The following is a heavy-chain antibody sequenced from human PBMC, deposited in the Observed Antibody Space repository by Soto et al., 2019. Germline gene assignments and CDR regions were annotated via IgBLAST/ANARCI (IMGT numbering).Heavy chain of an antibody. J-gene: IGHJ5*01. V-gene: IGHV1-18*01. Sequence: ASVKVSCKASGYTFTSYGISWVRQAPGQGLEWMGWISAYNGNTNYAQKFQGRVTITADESTSTAYMELSRLRSEDSAMYYCARENCGSTSCYGFDYWG. CDR3: ARENCGSTSCYGFDY. D-gene: IGHD2-2*01. CDR1: GYTFTSYG. CDR2: ISAYNGNT.